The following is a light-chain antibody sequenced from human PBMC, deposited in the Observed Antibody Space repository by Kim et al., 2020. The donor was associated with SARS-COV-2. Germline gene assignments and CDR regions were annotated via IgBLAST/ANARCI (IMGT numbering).Light chain of an antibody. CDR3: LQDYNYPYT. CDR2: AAS. V-gene: IGKV1-6*01. CDR1: KDNRND. Sequence: SESIGDRVIITCRASKDNRNDLGLYQQKPGKAHERVIYAASSLQSGVPRRFAGSGSGTDFTLIISSLQPEDFATYYCLQDYNYPYTFRQGTKLEI. J-gene: IGKJ2*01.